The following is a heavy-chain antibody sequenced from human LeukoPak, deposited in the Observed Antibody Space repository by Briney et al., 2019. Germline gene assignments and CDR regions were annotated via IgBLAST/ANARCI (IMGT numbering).Heavy chain of an antibody. CDR1: GFTFTTYR. V-gene: IGHV3-30*03. J-gene: IGHJ4*02. D-gene: IGHD6-19*01. Sequence: GRSLRLSCAASGFTFTTYRMYWVRQAPGKGLEWVAVISYDGSNKYYADSVKGRFTISRDNSKNTQYLQMNSLRAEDTAVYYCARELGWHYFDYWGQGTLVTVSS. CDR2: ISYDGSNK. CDR3: ARELGWHYFDY.